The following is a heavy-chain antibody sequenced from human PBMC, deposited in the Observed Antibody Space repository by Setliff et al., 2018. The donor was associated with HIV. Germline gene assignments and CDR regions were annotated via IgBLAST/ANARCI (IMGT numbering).Heavy chain of an antibody. CDR1: GGTFSTYS. J-gene: IGHJ5*02. CDR3: ARAHFLVAMTRNWFDP. CDR2: IIPFFRTT. V-gene: IGHV1-69*06. D-gene: IGHD5-12*01. Sequence: GASVKVSCKASGGTFSTYSMNWVRQAPGQGLEWMGGIIPFFRTTNYAQKFQGRVTVTADISTSTAYMELRSLRSDDTAVYYCARAHFLVAMTRNWFDPWGQGTLVTVSS.